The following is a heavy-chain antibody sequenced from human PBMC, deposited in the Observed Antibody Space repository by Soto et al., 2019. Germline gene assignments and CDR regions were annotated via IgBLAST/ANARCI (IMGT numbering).Heavy chain of an antibody. CDR2: IYYSGST. V-gene: IGHV4-59*01. Sequence: SETLSLTCTVSGGSIRSYYLSWIRQPPGKGLEWIGYIYYSGSTNYNPSLKSRVTISVDTSKNQFSLKLSSVTAADTAVYYCARTLYSYGPRFDYWGQGTLVTVSS. CDR3: ARTLYSYGPRFDY. J-gene: IGHJ4*02. D-gene: IGHD5-18*01. CDR1: GGSIRSYY.